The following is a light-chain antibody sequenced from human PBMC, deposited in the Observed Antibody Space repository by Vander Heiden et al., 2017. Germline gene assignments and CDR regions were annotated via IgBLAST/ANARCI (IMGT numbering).Light chain of an antibody. CDR2: DAS. CDR1: QSVTTY. CDR3: QQRSSWPWT. J-gene: IGKJ1*01. V-gene: IGKV3-11*01. Sequence: EIVLTQSPATLSLSPGERATLSCRASQSVTTYLAWYQQKPGQAPRLLIYDASTRATGIPARFSGSRSGTDFTLTISSLEPEDFAVYYCQQRSSWPWTFGLGTKVEI.